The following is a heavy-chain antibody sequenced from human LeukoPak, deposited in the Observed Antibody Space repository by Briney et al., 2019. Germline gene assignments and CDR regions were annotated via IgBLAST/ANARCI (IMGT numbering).Heavy chain of an antibody. V-gene: IGHV6-1*01. J-gene: IGHJ4*02. D-gene: IGHD6-13*01. CDR2: TYYRSKWYS. Sequence: SQTLSLTCAISGDSVSSNSAAWNWIRQSPSRCLEWLVSTYYRSKWYSDYAVSVKSLITINPDTSKNQISLQLNSVSPEDTAVYYCARDLAAALDYWGQGTLVTVSS. CDR3: ARDLAAALDY. CDR1: GDSVSSNSAA.